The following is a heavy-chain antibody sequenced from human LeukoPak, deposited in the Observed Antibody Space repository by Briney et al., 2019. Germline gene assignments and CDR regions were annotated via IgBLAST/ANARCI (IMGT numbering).Heavy chain of an antibody. CDR1: GFTFSNTW. CDR2: ISGSGGST. D-gene: IGHD3-3*01. CDR3: AKGKAMEWDDAFDI. V-gene: IGHV3-23*01. J-gene: IGHJ3*02. Sequence: AGGSLRLSCAASGFTFSNTWMSWVRQAPGKGLEWVSAISGSGGSTYYADADSVKGRFTISRDNSKNTVYLQMNSLRAEDTAVYYCAKGKAMEWDDAFDIWGQGTVVTVSS.